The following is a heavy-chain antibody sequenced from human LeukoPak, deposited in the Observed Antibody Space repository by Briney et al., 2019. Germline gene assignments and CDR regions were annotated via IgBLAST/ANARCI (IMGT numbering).Heavy chain of an antibody. V-gene: IGHV3-48*03. J-gene: IGHJ4*02. CDR3: ANSPFRSGYSPRDY. CDR1: GFTFSSYE. CDR2: ISSSGSTI. Sequence: PGGSLRLSCAASGFTFSSYEMDWVRQAPGKGLEWVSYISSSGSTIYYADSVKGRFTISRDNAKNSLYLQMNSLRAEDTAVHYCANSPFRSGYSPRDYWGQGTLVTVSS. D-gene: IGHD3-3*01.